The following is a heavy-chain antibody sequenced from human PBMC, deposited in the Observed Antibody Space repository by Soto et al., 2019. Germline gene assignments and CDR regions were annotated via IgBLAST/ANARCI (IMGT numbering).Heavy chain of an antibody. CDR2: INRTRTT. D-gene: IGHD3-16*01. J-gene: IGHJ6*01. CDR3: ARDIIPVIGGEIYYCFGMDV. CDR1: EGSFWEYY. Sequence: SETLSLTCGVDEGSFWEYYCRWIRQPPGTGLEWIGEINRTRTTQYNPPLKRRVNISINTSKNQFSLNLTSGAAADTATFFCARDIIPVIGGEIYYCFGMDVWGQGTTVTVSS. V-gene: IGHV4-34*01.